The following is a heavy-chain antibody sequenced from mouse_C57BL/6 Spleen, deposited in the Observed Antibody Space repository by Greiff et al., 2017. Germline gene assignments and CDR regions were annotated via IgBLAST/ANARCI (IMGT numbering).Heavy chain of an antibody. D-gene: IGHD1-1*01. CDR2: IYPGSGNT. J-gene: IGHJ1*03. CDR1: GYSFTSYY. Sequence: QVQLQQSGPELVKPGASVKISCKASGYSFTSYYIPWVKQRPGQGLEWIGWIYPGSGNTKYNEKFKGKATLTAYTSSIPSYMQLSSLTSEDSAVYCCARSLRHYYGSSYLYFDVWGTGTTVTVSS. V-gene: IGHV1-66*01. CDR3: ARSLRHYYGSSYLYFDV.